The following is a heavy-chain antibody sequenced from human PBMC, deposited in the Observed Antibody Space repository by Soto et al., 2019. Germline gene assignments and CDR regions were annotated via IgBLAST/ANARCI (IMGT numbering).Heavy chain of an antibody. Sequence: EVQLVESGGGLIQPGGSLRLSCAASGFTVSSNYMSWVRQAPGKGLEWVSVIYSGGSTYYAESVKGRLTISRDNSKNTLYLQLNSLRAEDTAVYYCARDRVESGYPEYFQHWGQGTLVIVSS. CDR2: IYSGGST. V-gene: IGHV3-53*01. J-gene: IGHJ1*01. D-gene: IGHD3-22*01. CDR3: ARDRVESGYPEYFQH. CDR1: GFTVSSNY.